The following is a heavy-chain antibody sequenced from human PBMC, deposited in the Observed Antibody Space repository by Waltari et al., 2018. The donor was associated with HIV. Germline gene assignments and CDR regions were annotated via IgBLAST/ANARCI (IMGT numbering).Heavy chain of an antibody. CDR1: GFTFITFE. CDR3: ARDGSSYYGLDY. V-gene: IGHV3-48*03. J-gene: IGHJ4*02. D-gene: IGHD1-26*01. CDR2: ISSSGSTI. Sequence: EVQLVESGGGLVQPGGSMGLPCAASGFTFITFEMNWVGQAPGKGLEWVSYISSSGSTIYYADSVKGRFTISRDNAMNSLYLQMNSLRAEDTAVYFCARDGSSYYGLDYWGRGTLVTVSS.